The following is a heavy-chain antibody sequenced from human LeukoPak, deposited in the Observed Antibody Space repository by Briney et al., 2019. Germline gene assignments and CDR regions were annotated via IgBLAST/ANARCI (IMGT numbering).Heavy chain of an antibody. CDR2: ISGNTSYI. J-gene: IGHJ5*02. CDR1: GFTLFSYS. V-gene: IGHV3-21*01. CDR3: AREEMGGTTRSGALT. D-gene: IGHD1-14*01. Sequence: GGSLRLSCVASGFTLFSYSINWVCQAPGKGLEWVSSISGNTSYIYYADSVKGRFTISRDNAKNSLYLQMNSLRAEDTAVYYCAREEMGGTTRSGALTWGQGTLVTVSS.